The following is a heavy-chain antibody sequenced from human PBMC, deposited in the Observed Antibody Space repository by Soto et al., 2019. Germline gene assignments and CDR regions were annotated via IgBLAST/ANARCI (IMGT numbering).Heavy chain of an antibody. CDR1: GYTYTSYA. V-gene: IGHV1-3*01. D-gene: IGHD2-21*02. CDR2: INAGNGNT. CDR3: ARSIVVVTALDY. J-gene: IGHJ4*02. Sequence: SCKASGYTYTSYAMHWVRQAPGQRLEWMGWINAGNGNTKYSQKFQGRVTITRDTSASTAYMELSSLRSEDTAVYYCARSIVVVTALDYWGQGTLVTVSS.